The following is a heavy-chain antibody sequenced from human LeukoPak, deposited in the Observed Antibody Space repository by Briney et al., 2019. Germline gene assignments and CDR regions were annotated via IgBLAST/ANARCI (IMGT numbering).Heavy chain of an antibody. D-gene: IGHD1-14*01. J-gene: IGHJ4*02. CDR2: IKSDESSA. CDR1: GFTFSSYW. V-gene: IGHV3-74*01. Sequence: GGSLRLSCAASGFTFSSYWLHWVRQAPGKGLVWVSLIKSDESSASYADSVKGRFTISRDNAKNTLYLQMNSLGAEDTAVYYCARDQGYKSDYWGQGTLVTVSS. CDR3: ARDQGYKSDY.